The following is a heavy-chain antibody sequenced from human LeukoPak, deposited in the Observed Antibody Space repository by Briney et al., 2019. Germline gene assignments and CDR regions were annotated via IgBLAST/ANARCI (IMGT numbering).Heavy chain of an antibody. CDR2: ISSSSSYI. D-gene: IGHD2-2*01. CDR1: GFTFSSYS. V-gene: IGHV3-21*01. J-gene: IGHJ5*02. Sequence: PGGSLRLPCAASGFTFSSYSMNWVRQAPGKGLEWVSSISSSSSYIYYADSVKGRFTISRDNAKNSLYLQMNSLRAEDTAVYYCARDRDIVVVPAARGNWFDPWGQGTLVTVSS. CDR3: ARDRDIVVVPAARGNWFDP.